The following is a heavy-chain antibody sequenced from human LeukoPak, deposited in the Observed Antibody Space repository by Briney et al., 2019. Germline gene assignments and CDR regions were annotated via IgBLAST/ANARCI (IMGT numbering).Heavy chain of an antibody. D-gene: IGHD2-2*01. CDR2: INPNSGGT. CDR3: ARDPPAAITYYGMVV. V-gene: IGHV1-2*02. Sequence: GASVKVSCKASGYTFTGYYMHWVRQAPGQGLEWMGWINPNSGGTNYAQKFQGRVTMTRDTSISTAYMELSRLRSDDTAVYYCARDPPAAITYYGMVVWGQGTTVTVSS. CDR1: GYTFTGYY. J-gene: IGHJ6*02.